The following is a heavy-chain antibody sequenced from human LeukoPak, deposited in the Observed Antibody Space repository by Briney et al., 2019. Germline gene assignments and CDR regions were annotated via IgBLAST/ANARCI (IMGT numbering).Heavy chain of an antibody. D-gene: IGHD3-10*01. CDR1: DDSITMYY. CDR2: VDHTGST. V-gene: IGHV4-59*08. Sequence: PSETLSLTCSVSDDSITMYYWTWIRQPPGKGLEWIGYVDHTGSTNFNPSLNGRVSISRDTSKNLFSLRLRSVTAADTAVYYCARHAAGSGSYPIYNYFDYWGQGTLVTVSS. J-gene: IGHJ4*02. CDR3: ARHAAGSGSYPIYNYFDY.